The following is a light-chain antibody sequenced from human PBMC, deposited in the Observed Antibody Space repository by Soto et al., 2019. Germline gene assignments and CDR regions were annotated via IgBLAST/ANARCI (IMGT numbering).Light chain of an antibody. Sequence: QSVLTQPPSVSAAPGQTVTISCSGSSSSVGHESVSWYQSLPGTAPKLLIYDNYKRPSGIPDRFSGSQSGTSATLGITGLQTVDDADYYCGTWDTTLNVWVFGGGTKLTVL. CDR2: DNY. V-gene: IGLV1-51*01. J-gene: IGLJ3*02. CDR3: GTWDTTLNVWV. CDR1: SSSVGHES.